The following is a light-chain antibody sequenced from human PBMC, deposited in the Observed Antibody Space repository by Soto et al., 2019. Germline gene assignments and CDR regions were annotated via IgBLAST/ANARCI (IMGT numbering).Light chain of an antibody. CDR3: QHYGNSPPSVT. V-gene: IGKV3-20*01. CDR1: QSVSSDY. CDR2: GAS. J-gene: IGKJ3*01. Sequence: EVVLTQSPDTLSLSPGERATLSCRASQSVSSDYLVWYQQKPGQAPRLLIYGASSRATGIPDRFSGSGSGTDFTLTISRLEPEDFVVYYCQHYGNSPPSVTFGPGTKVDIK.